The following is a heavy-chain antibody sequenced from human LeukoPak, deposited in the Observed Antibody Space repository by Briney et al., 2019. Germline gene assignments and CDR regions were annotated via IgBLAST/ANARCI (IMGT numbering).Heavy chain of an antibody. V-gene: IGHV3-7*03. Sequence: PGGSLRLSCAASGFSFSNYWMHWVRQPPGKGLEWVANIKQDGSEKYYVGSVKGRFTISRDNAKNSLYLRMNSLRAEDTGVYYCDGGTGWVSNLGGGQGTLVIVSS. D-gene: IGHD6-19*01. CDR3: DGGTGWVSNLG. CDR2: IKQDGSEK. CDR1: GFSFSNYW. J-gene: IGHJ4*02.